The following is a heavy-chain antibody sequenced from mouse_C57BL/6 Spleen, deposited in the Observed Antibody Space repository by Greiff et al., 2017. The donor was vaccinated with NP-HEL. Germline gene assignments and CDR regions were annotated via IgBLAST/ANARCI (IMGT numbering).Heavy chain of an antibody. CDR2: INPNNGGT. CDR3: ARSLYDYGSRGYFDV. V-gene: IGHV1-18*01. J-gene: IGHJ1*03. CDR1: GYTFTDYN. Sequence: EVKLQESGPELVKPGASVKIPCKASGYTFTDYNMDWVKQSHGKSLEWIGDINPNNGGTIYNQKFKGKATLTVDKSSSTAYMELRSLTSEDTAVYYCARSLYDYGSRGYFDVWGTGTTVTVSS. D-gene: IGHD1-1*01.